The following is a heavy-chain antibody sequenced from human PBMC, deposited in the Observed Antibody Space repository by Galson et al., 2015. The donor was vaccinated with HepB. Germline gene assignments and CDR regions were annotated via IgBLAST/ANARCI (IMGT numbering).Heavy chain of an antibody. Sequence: SLRLSCAASGFTFSSYSMNWVRQAPGKGLEWVSSISSSSSYIYYADSVKGRFTISRDNAKNSLYLQMNSLRAEDTAVYYCARPLWDLTGYYTFDYWGQGTLVTVSS. CDR2: ISSSSSYI. CDR1: GFTFSSYS. V-gene: IGHV3-21*01. J-gene: IGHJ4*02. CDR3: ARPLWDLTGYYTFDY. D-gene: IGHD3-9*01.